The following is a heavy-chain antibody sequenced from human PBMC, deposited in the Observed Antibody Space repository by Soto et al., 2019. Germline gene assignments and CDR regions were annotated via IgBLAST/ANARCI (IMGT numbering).Heavy chain of an antibody. CDR3: ARHDYGGFGL. CDR2: IYYSGST. D-gene: IGHD4-17*01. J-gene: IGHJ4*02. CDR1: GGSISRSSYY. Sequence: QLQRQESGPGLVKPSETLSLTCTVSGGSISRSSYYWGWIRQPPGKGLEWIGSIYYSGSTSYNPSLKRLVTISVHTSKTQFSLKLSSVTAADTAVYYCARHDYGGFGLWGQGTLVTVSS. V-gene: IGHV4-39*01.